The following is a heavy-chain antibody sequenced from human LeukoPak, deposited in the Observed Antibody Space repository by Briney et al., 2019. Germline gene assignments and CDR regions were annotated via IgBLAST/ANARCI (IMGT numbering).Heavy chain of an antibody. CDR3: ARVGSGYDLAVGDYYYYYMDV. D-gene: IGHD5-12*01. CDR2: ISAYNGNT. V-gene: IGHV1-18*01. Sequence: ASVKVSCKASGYTFTSYGISWVRQAPGQGLEWMGWISAYNGNTNYAQKLQGRVTMTTDTSTSTAYMELRSLRSDGTAVYYCARVGSGYDLAVGDYYYYYMDVRGKGTTVTVSS. J-gene: IGHJ6*03. CDR1: GYTFTSYG.